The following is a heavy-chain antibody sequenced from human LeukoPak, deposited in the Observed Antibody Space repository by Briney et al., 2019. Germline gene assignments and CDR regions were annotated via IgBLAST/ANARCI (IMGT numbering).Heavy chain of an antibody. D-gene: IGHD6-19*01. CDR1: GYTFTGYY. V-gene: IGHV1-2*02. CDR2: INPNSGDT. Sequence: ASVKVSCKASGYTFTGYYMHWVRQAPGQGLEWMGWINPNSGDTTYAQKFQGRVTMTRDTSISTAYMELSRLRSDDTAVFYCARERWGSSGWWKPIDYWGQGTLVTVSS. CDR3: ARERWGSSGWWKPIDY. J-gene: IGHJ4*02.